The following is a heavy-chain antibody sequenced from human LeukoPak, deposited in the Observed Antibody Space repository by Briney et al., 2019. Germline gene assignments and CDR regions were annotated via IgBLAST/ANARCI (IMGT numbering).Heavy chain of an antibody. D-gene: IGHD6-13*01. CDR2: IIPIFGTA. CDR3: ARGPYSSSWYHSPDWFDP. J-gene: IGHJ5*02. V-gene: IGHV1-69*13. CDR1: GGTFSSYA. Sequence: ASVKVSCKASGGTFSSYAISWVRQAPGQGLEWMGGIIPIFGTANYAQKFQGRVTITADESTSTAYMELSSLRSEDTAVYYCARGPYSSSWYHSPDWFDPWGQGTLVTVSS.